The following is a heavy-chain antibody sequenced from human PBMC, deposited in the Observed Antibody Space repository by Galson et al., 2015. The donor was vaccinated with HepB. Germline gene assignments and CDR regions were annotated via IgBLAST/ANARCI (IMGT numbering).Heavy chain of an antibody. D-gene: IGHD1-26*01. CDR1: GFTFDDYV. Sequence: SLRLSCAAFGFTFDDYVMHWVRQVPGKGLEWVSGIPWNRDTIGYADSVKGRFTISRDSAKNSLYLQMNSLRPEDTALYYCVRGILGVPVAFDMWGQGTMVTVSS. CDR3: VRGILGVPVAFDM. J-gene: IGHJ3*02. CDR2: IPWNRDTI. V-gene: IGHV3-9*01.